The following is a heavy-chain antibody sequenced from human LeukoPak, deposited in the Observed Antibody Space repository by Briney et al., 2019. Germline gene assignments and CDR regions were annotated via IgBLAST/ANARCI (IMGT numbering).Heavy chain of an antibody. J-gene: IGHJ4*02. CDR2: IKQDGSEK. CDR3: ARDWFSSSWYDY. Sequence: GGSLRLSCAASGFTFSSYWMSWVRQAPGKRLEWVANIKQDGSEKHYVDSVKGRFTISRDNAKNSLYLQMNSLRAEDTAVYYCARDWFSSSWYDYWGQGTLVTVSS. D-gene: IGHD6-13*01. CDR1: GFTFSSYW. V-gene: IGHV3-7*01.